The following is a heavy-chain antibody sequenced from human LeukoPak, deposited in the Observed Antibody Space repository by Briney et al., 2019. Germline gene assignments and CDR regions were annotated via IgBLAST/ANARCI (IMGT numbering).Heavy chain of an antibody. J-gene: IGHJ3*02. CDR3: AKEGDYYGSGSYRDGFDI. V-gene: IGHV1-46*01. CDR2: INPSGGSR. CDR1: GYTFTSYY. Sequence: ASVKVSCKASGYTFTSYYMHWVRQAPGQGLEWMGLINPSGGSRNYAQKFQDRVTMTRDTSTSTVYMELSSLRSEDTAVYYCAKEGDYYGSGSYRDGFDIWGQGTRATVSS. D-gene: IGHD3-10*01.